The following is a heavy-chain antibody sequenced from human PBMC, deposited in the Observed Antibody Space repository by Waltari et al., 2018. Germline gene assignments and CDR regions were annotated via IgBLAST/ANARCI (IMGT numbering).Heavy chain of an antibody. CDR1: GFTFSSYG. Sequence: QVQLVESGGGVVQPGRSLRLSCAASGFTFSSYGMHWVRQAPGKGLEWVAVIWYDGSNKYYADSVKGRFTISRDNSKNTLYLQMNSLRAEDTAVYYCAKEGTNWNYVFSFDYWGQGTLVTVSS. CDR3: AKEGTNWNYVFSFDY. CDR2: IWYDGSNK. J-gene: IGHJ4*02. D-gene: IGHD1-7*01. V-gene: IGHV3-30*18.